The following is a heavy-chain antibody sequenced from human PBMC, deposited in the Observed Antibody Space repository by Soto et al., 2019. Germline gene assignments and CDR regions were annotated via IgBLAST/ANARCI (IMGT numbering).Heavy chain of an antibody. CDR3: ARVMGLYSSSDEGYYYGMDV. CDR1: GGSISSSNW. CDR2: IYHSGST. D-gene: IGHD6-6*01. Sequence: SETLSLTCAVSGGSISSSNWWSWVRQPPGKGLEWIGEIYHSGSTNYNPSLKSRVTISVDKSKNQFSLKLSSVTAADTAVYYCARVMGLYSSSDEGYYYGMDVWGQGTTVTVSS. J-gene: IGHJ6*02. V-gene: IGHV4-4*02.